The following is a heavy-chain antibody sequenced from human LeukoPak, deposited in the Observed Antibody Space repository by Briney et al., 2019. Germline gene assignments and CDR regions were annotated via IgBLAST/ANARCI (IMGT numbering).Heavy chain of an antibody. J-gene: IGHJ5*02. V-gene: IGHV5-10-1*01. CDR1: GYPFISFW. D-gene: IGHD6-19*01. CDR3: ASLADVLTVARNWFDP. Sequence: GDSLSISCKGSGYPFISFWISWLRQMPGKGLEWTGRIDPSDSYTNYSPSFQGHVTISADKSINTAYLQWSSLKASDTAMYYCASLADVLTVARNWFDPWGQGTLVTVSS. CDR2: IDPSDSYT.